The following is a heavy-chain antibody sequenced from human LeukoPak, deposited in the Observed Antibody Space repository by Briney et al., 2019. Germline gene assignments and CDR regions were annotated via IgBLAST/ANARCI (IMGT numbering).Heavy chain of an antibody. V-gene: IGHV3-21*01. CDR1: GFTFNSYS. Sequence: GGSLRLSCAASGFTFNSYSMNWVRQAPGKGLEWVSSISSTSSYVNYADSVKGRFTISRDNAKNSLYLQMNSLRAEDTAVYYCARTGGSYPYYFEYWGQGTLVTVSS. CDR3: ARTGGSYPYYFEY. J-gene: IGHJ4*02. CDR2: ISSTSSYV. D-gene: IGHD1-26*01.